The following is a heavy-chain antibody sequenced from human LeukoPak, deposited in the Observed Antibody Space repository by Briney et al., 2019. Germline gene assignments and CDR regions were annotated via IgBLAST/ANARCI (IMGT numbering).Heavy chain of an antibody. D-gene: IGHD3-10*01. V-gene: IGHV1-18*01. CDR2: ISAYNGNT. CDR1: GYTFTSYG. J-gene: IGHJ6*03. CDR3: ARGGLWFGELSPKDYYYYMDV. Sequence: ASVKVSCKAPGYTFTSYGISWVRQAPGQGLEWMGWISAYNGNTNYAQKLQGRVTMTTDTSTSTAYMELRSLRSDGTAVYYCARGGLWFGELSPKDYYYYMDVWGKETTVTISS.